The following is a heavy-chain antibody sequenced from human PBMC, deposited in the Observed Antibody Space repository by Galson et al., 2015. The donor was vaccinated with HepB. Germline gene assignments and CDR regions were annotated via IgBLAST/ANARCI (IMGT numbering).Heavy chain of an antibody. CDR2: ISYDGSNK. D-gene: IGHD6-6*01. Sequence: SLRLSCAASGFTFSSYGMHWVRQAPGKGLEWVAVISYDGSNKYYADSVKGRFTISRDNSKNTLYLQMNSLRAEDTAVYYCAKDLRIYSSSVGIGYWGQGTLVTVSS. CDR3: AKDLRIYSSSVGIGY. CDR1: GFTFSSYG. V-gene: IGHV3-30*18. J-gene: IGHJ4*02.